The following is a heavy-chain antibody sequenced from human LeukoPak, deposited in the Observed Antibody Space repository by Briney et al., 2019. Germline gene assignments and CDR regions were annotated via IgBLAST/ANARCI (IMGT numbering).Heavy chain of an antibody. J-gene: IGHJ5*02. CDR1: GFTFSSYS. CDR3: ARDYLVVPAAMWWFDP. V-gene: IGHV3-21*01. Sequence: GGSLRLSCAASGFTFSSYSMNWVRQAPGKGLEWVSSIGSTGTDTYYADPVRGRFAVSRDDAKKSLYLQMNSLRAEDTAVYYCARDYLVVPAAMWWFDPRGQGTLVTVSS. D-gene: IGHD2-2*01. CDR2: IGSTGTDT.